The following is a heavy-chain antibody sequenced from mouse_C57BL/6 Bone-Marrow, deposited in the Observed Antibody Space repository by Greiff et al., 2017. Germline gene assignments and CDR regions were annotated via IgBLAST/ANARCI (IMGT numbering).Heavy chain of an antibody. D-gene: IGHD2-4*01. CDR1: GYTFTSYW. Sequence: QVQLQQPGAELVKPGASVKMSCKASGYTFTSYWITWVKQRPGQGLEWIGDIYPGSGSTNYNEQFKRKATLTVDTSSSTAYMQLSSLTSEDSAVYYWAKDDYDLAWFAYWGQGTLVTVSA. CDR3: AKDDYDLAWFAY. CDR2: IYPGSGST. V-gene: IGHV1-55*01. J-gene: IGHJ3*01.